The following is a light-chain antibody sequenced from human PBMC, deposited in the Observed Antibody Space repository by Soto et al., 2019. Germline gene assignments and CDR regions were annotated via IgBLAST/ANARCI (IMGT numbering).Light chain of an antibody. Sequence: DIVMTQSPESLAVSLDERATINCKSSQSVFYSSNNKNYLTWYQQKPGQPPKLLIHWASTRESGVPDRFSGSGSETDFTLTISSLQAEDVAVYYCQQYYSLPLTFGGGTKVEIK. CDR2: WAS. CDR3: QQYYSLPLT. V-gene: IGKV4-1*01. CDR1: QSVFYSSNNKNY. J-gene: IGKJ4*01.